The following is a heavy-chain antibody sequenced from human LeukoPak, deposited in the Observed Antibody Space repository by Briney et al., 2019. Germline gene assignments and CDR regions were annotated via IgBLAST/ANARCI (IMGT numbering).Heavy chain of an antibody. CDR1: GFTFSPYS. CDR3: AHGAMYQLDY. J-gene: IGHJ4*02. D-gene: IGHD2-2*01. CDR2: IIGGGGST. Sequence: GGSLRLSCVVSGFTFSPYSMNWVRQAPGKGLEWVSGIIGGGGSTYYADSVKGRFTISGDNSRNTLFLQMNSLRAEDTAVYYCAHGAMYQLDYWGQGTLVTVSS. V-gene: IGHV3-23*01.